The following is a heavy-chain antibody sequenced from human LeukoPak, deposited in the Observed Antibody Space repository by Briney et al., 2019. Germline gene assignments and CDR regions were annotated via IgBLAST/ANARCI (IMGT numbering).Heavy chain of an antibody. V-gene: IGHV3-30*02. Sequence: PGGSRSLPFEAPESPSSANALPWSRKAPGRGLNWGPLIRYDGSDKHYADSVKGRVTFSRDNSESTVHLQMNTLRAEDTALYYCAKEKFVSAWPPMGAMGVWGKGTTVTVSS. CDR2: IRYDGSDK. J-gene: IGHJ6*03. CDR3: AKEKFVSAWPPMGAMGV. D-gene: IGHD3-10*01. CDR1: ESPSSANA.